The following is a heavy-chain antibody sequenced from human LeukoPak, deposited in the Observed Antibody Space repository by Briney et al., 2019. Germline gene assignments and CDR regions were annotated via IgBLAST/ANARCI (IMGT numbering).Heavy chain of an antibody. J-gene: IGHJ4*02. V-gene: IGHV3-21*01. D-gene: IGHD3-22*01. CDR3: VRLRRNSDTSGYYYYYDY. CDR2: IRVRSNYI. CDR1: GYTFSSFS. Sequence: GGSLRLSCAASGYTFSSFSINWVRQAPGKGLEWVSSIRVRSNYIYYADSVRGRFSTSRDDARDSLYLQMNSLRDEDTAVYYCVRLRRNSDTSGYYYYYDYWGQGTLVTVSS.